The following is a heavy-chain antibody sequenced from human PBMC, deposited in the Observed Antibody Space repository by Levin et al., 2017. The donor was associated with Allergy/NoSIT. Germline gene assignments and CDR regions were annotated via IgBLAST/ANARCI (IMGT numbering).Heavy chain of an antibody. CDR2: ISYDGSNK. V-gene: IGHV3-30*04. CDR3: ARTYDFLGSSYYYYGMDV. CDR1: GFTFSSYA. D-gene: IGHD3-3*01. J-gene: IGHJ6*02. Sequence: TGGSLRLSCAASGFTFSSYAMHWVRQAPGKGLEWVAVISYDGSNKYYADSVKGRFTISRDNSKNTLYLQMNSLRAEDTAVYYCARTYDFLGSSYYYYGMDVWGQGTTVTVSS.